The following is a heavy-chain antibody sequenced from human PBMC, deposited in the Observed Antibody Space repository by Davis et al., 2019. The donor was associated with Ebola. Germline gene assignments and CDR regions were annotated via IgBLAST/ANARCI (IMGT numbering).Heavy chain of an antibody. Sequence: AASVKVSCKASGYTFTSYDVHWVRQATGQGLEWMGWMNPNSRNTGYARKFQGRITMTRDTSINTAYMELSSLRPEDTAVYYCARGDIVATMGSWFDPWGQGVSVTVSS. V-gene: IGHV1-8*01. CDR3: ARGDIVATMGSWFDP. CDR1: GYTFTSYD. J-gene: IGHJ5*02. D-gene: IGHD5-12*01. CDR2: MNPNSRNT.